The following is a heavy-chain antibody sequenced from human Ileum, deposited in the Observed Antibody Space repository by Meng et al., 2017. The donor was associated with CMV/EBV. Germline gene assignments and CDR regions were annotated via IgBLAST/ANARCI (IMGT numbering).Heavy chain of an antibody. D-gene: IGHD6-13*01. CDR2: IFFSGNT. CDR3: ARFRIAALGNLFDP. Sequence: QVQLQAAGPGLVKPSPTLSLSCTVSGASISSGDYYWSWIRQPPGKGLEWIGYIFFSGNTYYNPSLNNRVIISIDTPRNQFSLKVDSVTAADTAVYYCARFRIAALGNLFDPWGHGTLVTVSS. CDR1: GASISSGDYY. J-gene: IGHJ5*02. V-gene: IGHV4-30-4*08.